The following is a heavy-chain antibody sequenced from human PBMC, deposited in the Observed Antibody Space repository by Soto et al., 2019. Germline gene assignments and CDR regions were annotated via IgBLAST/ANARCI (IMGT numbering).Heavy chain of an antibody. V-gene: IGHV1-69*13. CDR1: GGTFSSHA. J-gene: IGHJ6*02. D-gene: IGHD2-2*03. Sequence: SVKVSCKASGGTFSSHAISWVRQAPGRGLEWMGGIIPIFGTTNYAQNFRARVTITADESTGTAYMELSSLTSEDTAVYYCGSVGYCSSTNCLFYYYHYGMDVWGQGTTVTVSS. CDR3: GSVGYCSSTNCLFYYYHYGMDV. CDR2: IIPIFGTT.